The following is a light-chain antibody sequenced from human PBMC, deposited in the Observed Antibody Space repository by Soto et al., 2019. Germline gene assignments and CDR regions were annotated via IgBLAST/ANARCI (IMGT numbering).Light chain of an antibody. Sequence: DIQMTQSPSTLSGSVGDRVTITCRASQTISSWLAWYQQKPGKAPKLLIYKASTLKSGVPSRFSGSGSGTEFTLTISSLQPDDFATYYCQHMRTFGQGTKVEMK. CDR1: QTISSW. J-gene: IGKJ1*01. V-gene: IGKV1-5*03. CDR3: QHMRT. CDR2: KAS.